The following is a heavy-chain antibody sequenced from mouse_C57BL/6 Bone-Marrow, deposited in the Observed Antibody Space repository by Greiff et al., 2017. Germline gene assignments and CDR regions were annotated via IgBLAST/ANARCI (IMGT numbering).Heavy chain of an antibody. CDR1: GYTFTSYW. D-gene: IGHD1-1*01. Sequence: QVQLQQPGAELVKPGASVKLSCKASGYTFTSYWMHWVKQRPGRGLEWIGRIDPNRGGTKYNEKFKSKATLTVDKPSSTAYMQLSSLTSEDSAVYYCAKDYYGSSPSWFAYWGQGTLVTVSA. J-gene: IGHJ3*01. CDR2: IDPNRGGT. CDR3: AKDYYGSSPSWFAY. V-gene: IGHV1-72*01.